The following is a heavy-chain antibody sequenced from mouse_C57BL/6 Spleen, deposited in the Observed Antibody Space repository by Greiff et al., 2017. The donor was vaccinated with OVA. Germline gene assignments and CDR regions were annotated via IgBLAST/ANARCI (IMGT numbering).Heavy chain of an antibody. D-gene: IGHD2-4*01. CDR3: ARSDYSFDY. CDR2: INPSTGGT. CDR1: GYSFTGYY. Sequence: EVKLMESGPELVKPGASVKISCKASGYSFTGYYMNWVKQSPEKSLEWIGEINPSTGGTTYNQKFKAKATLTVDKSSSTAYMQLKSLTSEDSAVYYCARSDYSFDYWGQGTTLTVSS. J-gene: IGHJ2*01. V-gene: IGHV1-42*01.